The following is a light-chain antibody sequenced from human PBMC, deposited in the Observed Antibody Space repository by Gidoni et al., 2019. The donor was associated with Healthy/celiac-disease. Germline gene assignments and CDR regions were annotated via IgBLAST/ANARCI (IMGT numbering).Light chain of an antibody. CDR2: DAS. J-gene: IGKJ3*01. CDR3: QQYDNLVT. Sequence: DIQMTQSPSSLSASVGDRVTITCQASQDISNYLNWCQQKPGKAPKLLIYDASNLETGVPSRFSGSGSGTDFTFTISSLQPEDIATYYCQQYDNLVTFGPGTKVDIK. CDR1: QDISNY. V-gene: IGKV1-33*01.